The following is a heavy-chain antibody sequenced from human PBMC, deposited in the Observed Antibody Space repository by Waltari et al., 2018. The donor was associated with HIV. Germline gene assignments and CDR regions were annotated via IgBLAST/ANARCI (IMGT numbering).Heavy chain of an antibody. D-gene: IGHD3-16*01. V-gene: IGHV3-49*03. CDR2: IRSKAYGETA. J-gene: IGHJ6*02. CDR1: VFIFSDHP. Sequence: HLVQSGGGFTQPGRSLRLSCAASVFIFSDHPMSWFRQAPGKGLEWVGFIRSKAYGETAEYAAALEGRFTISRDDSRGIGYLQMDGLKIEDTGVYYCTKGGGKSPGLSVWGQGTTVTVSS. CDR3: TKGGGKSPGLSV.